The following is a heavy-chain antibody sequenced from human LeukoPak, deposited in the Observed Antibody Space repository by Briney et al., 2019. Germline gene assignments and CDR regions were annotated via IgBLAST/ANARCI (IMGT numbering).Heavy chain of an antibody. CDR1: GYSISSGYY. V-gene: IGHV4-38-2*02. CDR3: ASQRRYYDFWSGYASDY. J-gene: IGHJ4*02. D-gene: IGHD3-3*01. CDR2: IYHSGST. Sequence: SETLSLTCTVSGYSISSGYYWGWIRQPPGKGLEWIGSIYHSGSTYYNPSLKSRVTISVDTSKNQFSLKLSSVTAADTAVYYCASQRRYYDFWSGYASDYWGQGTLVTVSS.